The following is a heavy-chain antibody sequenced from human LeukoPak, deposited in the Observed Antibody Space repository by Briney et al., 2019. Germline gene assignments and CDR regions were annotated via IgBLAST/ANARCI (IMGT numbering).Heavy chain of an antibody. V-gene: IGHV4-39*07. CDR2: IYYSGST. CDR1: GGSISSSSYY. D-gene: IGHD6-6*01. Sequence: SETLSLTCTVSGGSISSSSYYWGWIRQPPGKGLEWIGSIYYSGSTYYNPSLKSRVTISVDTSKNQFSLKLSSVTAADTAAYYWASFSIAARPSPWGQGTLVTVSS. J-gene: IGHJ5*02. CDR3: ASFSIAARPSP.